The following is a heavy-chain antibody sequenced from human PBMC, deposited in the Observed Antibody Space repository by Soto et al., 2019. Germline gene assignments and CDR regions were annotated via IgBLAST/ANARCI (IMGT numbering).Heavy chain of an antibody. CDR2: IWYDGSNK. CDR1: GFTFSSYG. CDR3: ATAYYDSRGFQDR. V-gene: IGHV3-33*01. J-gene: IGHJ5*02. Sequence: GGSLRLSCAASGFTFSSYGMRWVRQAPGKGLEWVAVIWYDGSNKYYADSVKGRFTISRDNSKNTLYLQMNSLRAEDTATYFCATAYYDSRGFQDRWGQGTLVTVSS. D-gene: IGHD3-22*01.